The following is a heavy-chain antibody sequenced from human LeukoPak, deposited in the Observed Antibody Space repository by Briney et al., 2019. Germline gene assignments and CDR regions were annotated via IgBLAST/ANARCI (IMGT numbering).Heavy chain of an antibody. Sequence: KSSETLSLTCTVSGGSISGHYWSWMRQPPGKAPEWIGYVSYSGSSSYNPSLKGRVTISVDTSMNQFSLKLFSVTAADTAVYYCARHARNSWHSDYWGQGAVVTVSS. CDR1: GGSISGHY. CDR2: VSYSGSS. CDR3: ARHARNSWHSDY. D-gene: IGHD6-13*01. V-gene: IGHV4-59*08. J-gene: IGHJ4*02.